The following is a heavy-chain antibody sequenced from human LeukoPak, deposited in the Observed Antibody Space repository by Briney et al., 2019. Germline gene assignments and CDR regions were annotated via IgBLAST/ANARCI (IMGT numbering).Heavy chain of an antibody. J-gene: IGHJ3*02. CDR2: ISWNSGSI. V-gene: IGHV3-9*03. CDR1: GFTFDDYA. CDR3: AKAAVSSGSYDAFDI. Sequence: GRSLRLSCAASGFTFDDYAMHWVRQAPGKGLEWVSGISWNSGSIGYADSVKGRFTISRDNAKNSLYLQMNSLRAEDMALYYCAKAAVSSGSYDAFDIWGQGTMVTVSP. D-gene: IGHD3-22*01.